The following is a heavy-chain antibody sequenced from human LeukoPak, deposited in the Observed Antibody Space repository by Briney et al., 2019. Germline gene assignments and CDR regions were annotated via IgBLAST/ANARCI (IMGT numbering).Heavy chain of an antibody. J-gene: IGHJ4*02. CDR3: VKSMGSIDFDY. CDR2: IKQDGSEK. D-gene: IGHD2/OR15-2a*01. Sequence: PGGSLRLSCAASGFTFSSYWMSWVRQAPGKGLEWVANIKQDGSEKYYVDSVKGRFTISRDNAKNSLYLQMNSLRAEDTALYYCVKSMGSIDFDYWGQGSLATVSS. CDR1: GFTFSSYW. V-gene: IGHV3-7*03.